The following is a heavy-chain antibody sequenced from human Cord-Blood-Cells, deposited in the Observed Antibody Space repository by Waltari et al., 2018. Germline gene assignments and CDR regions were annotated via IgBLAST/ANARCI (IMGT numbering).Heavy chain of an antibody. V-gene: IGHV4-34*01. D-gene: IGHD4-4*01. CDR1: GGSFSGYY. Sequence: QVQLQQWGAGLLKPPETLSLTCAVYGGSFSGYYWSWIRQPPGKGLEWIGEINHSGSTNYNPSLKSRVTISVDTSKNQFSLKLSSVTAADTAVYYCARGYSNYNWFDPWGQGTLVTVSS. CDR3: ARGYSNYNWFDP. J-gene: IGHJ5*02. CDR2: INHSGST.